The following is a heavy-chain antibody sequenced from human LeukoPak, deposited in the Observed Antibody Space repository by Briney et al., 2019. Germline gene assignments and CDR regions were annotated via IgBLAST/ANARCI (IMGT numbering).Heavy chain of an antibody. CDR2: INPSGGGT. CDR1: AYSFTSYY. J-gene: IGHJ4*02. Sequence: ASVKVSCKASAYSFTSYYIHWVRQAPGQGLEWMGIINPSGGGTTYAQKFQGRVTMTTDTSTTTVYMELYSLTSEDTAIYYCATRGMALDYWGQGTLVTVSS. V-gene: IGHV1-46*01. CDR3: ATRGMALDY. D-gene: IGHD3-16*01.